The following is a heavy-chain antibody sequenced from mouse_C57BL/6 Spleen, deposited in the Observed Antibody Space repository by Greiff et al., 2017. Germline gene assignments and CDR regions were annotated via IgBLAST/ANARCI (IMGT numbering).Heavy chain of an antibody. D-gene: IGHD2-1*01. CDR1: GFTFSDYG. Sequence: DVQLVESGGGLVKPGGSLKLSCAASGFTFSDYGMHWVRQAPEKGLEWVAYISSGSSTIYYADTVKGRFTISRDNAKNTLFLQMTSLRSEDTAMYYCARDIYSWFAYWGQGTLVTVSA. CDR2: ISSGSSTI. V-gene: IGHV5-17*01. J-gene: IGHJ3*01. CDR3: ARDIYSWFAY.